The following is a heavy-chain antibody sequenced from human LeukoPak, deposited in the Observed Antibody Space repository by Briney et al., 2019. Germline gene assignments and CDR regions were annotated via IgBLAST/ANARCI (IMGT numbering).Heavy chain of an antibody. J-gene: IGHJ4*02. CDR1: GFIFSNYG. CDR2: ISSDGDNT. CDR3: ARESDHCDY. D-gene: IGHD2-21*01. Sequence: GGSLRLSCSASGFIFSNYGMYWVRQAPGKGLEFVPAISSDGDNTFYADSVKGRFTISRDNSKNTLYLQMNSLRAEDTAVYYCARESDHCDYWGQGTLVTVSS. V-gene: IGHV3-64*04.